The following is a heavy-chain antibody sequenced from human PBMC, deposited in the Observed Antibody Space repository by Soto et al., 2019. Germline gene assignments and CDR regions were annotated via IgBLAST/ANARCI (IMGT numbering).Heavy chain of an antibody. CDR2: ISYDGSNE. CDR3: VKDASQDCNGGNCHFDC. V-gene: IGHV3-30*18. Sequence: QVQLVESGGGVVQPGRSLRLSCAASGFTFSSYGMHWVRQAPGKGLEWVAVISYDGSNEYYADSVKGRFTISRDNSKDTLYLQMNSMRAADTAVYYCVKDASQDCNGGNCHFDCWGQGTLVTVSS. CDR1: GFTFSSYG. J-gene: IGHJ4*02. D-gene: IGHD2-15*01.